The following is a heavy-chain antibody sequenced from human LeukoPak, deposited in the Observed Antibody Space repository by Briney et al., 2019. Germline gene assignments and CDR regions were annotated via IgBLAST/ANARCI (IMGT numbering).Heavy chain of an antibody. D-gene: IGHD3-22*01. Sequence: PSETLSLTCTVSGGSISSSSYYWGWIRQPPGKGLEWIGSIYYSGSTYYNPSLKSRVTISVDTSKNQFSLKLSSVTAADTAVYYCARSGIVVVSHPDDAFDIWGQGTMVTVSS. CDR1: GGSISSSSYY. J-gene: IGHJ3*02. CDR2: IYYSGST. CDR3: ARSGIVVVSHPDDAFDI. V-gene: IGHV4-39*07.